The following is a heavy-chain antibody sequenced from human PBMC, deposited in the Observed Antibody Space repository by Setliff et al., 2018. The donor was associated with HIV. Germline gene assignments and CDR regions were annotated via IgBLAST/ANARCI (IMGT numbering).Heavy chain of an antibody. CDR1: GGSISGYF. V-gene: IGHV4-4*07. CDR3: ARDLPELTGRSFDP. CDR2: IYTSGRT. J-gene: IGHJ5*02. Sequence: TSXTLSXXXNVSGGSISGYFGXXXRQPAXKGXXWIGRIYTSGRTNYNPSLKSRLXXXXDTSKNHFSLRLTSVTAADTAVYYCARDLPELTGRSFDPWGQGIQVTVSS. D-gene: IGHD7-27*01.